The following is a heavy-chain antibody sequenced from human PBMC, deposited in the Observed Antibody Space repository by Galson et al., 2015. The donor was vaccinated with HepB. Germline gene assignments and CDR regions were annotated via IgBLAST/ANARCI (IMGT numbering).Heavy chain of an antibody. CDR1: GYTFTSYY. D-gene: IGHD1-26*01. V-gene: IGHV1-46*03. CDR3: ARDRLTVGATLYRGWFDP. Sequence: SVKVSCKASGYTFTSYYMHWVRQAPGQGLEWMGIINPSGGSTSYAQKFQGRVTMTRDTSTSTVYMELSSLRSEDTAVYYCARDRLTVGATLYRGWFDPWGQGTLVTVSS. CDR2: INPSGGST. J-gene: IGHJ5*02.